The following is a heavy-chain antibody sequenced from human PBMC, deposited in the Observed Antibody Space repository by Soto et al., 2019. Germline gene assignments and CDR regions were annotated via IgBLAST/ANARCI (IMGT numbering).Heavy chain of an antibody. V-gene: IGHV3-30-3*01. CDR1: GFTFSSYA. CDR3: ARGGDFWSGYYYYYYGMDV. D-gene: IGHD3-3*01. J-gene: IGHJ6*02. Sequence: QVQLVESGGGVVQPGRSLRLSCAASGFTFSSYAMDWVRQAPGKGLEWVAVISYDGSNKYYADSVKGRFTISRDNSKNTLYLQMNSLRAEDTAVYYCARGGDFWSGYYYYYYGMDVWGQGTTVTVSS. CDR2: ISYDGSNK.